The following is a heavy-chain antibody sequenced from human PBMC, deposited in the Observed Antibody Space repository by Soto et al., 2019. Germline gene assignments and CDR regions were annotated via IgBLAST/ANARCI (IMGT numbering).Heavy chain of an antibody. J-gene: IGHJ6*02. V-gene: IGHV4-34*01. D-gene: IGHD3-16*01. Sequence: SETLSLTCAVYGGSFSGYYWSWIRQPPGKGLEWIGEINHSGSTNYNPSLKSRVTISVDTSKNQFSLKLSSVTAADTAVYFCARDPRWGDYYYYYYGMDVWGQGTTVT. CDR3: ARDPRWGDYYYYYYGMDV. CDR1: GGSFSGYY. CDR2: INHSGST.